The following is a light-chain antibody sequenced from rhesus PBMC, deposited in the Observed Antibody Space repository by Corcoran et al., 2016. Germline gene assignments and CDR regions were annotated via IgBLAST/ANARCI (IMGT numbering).Light chain of an antibody. CDR1: QGISNY. CDR3: QRHDTYPRA. V-gene: IGKV1S14*01. CDR2: YAS. Sequence: DIQMTQAPSSLSASVGDTVTITCRASQGISNYLACYQQKPGKDPKPLIFYASTLESGVPSRFSGGGSGTAFTLTISGLQPEDFEIYYSQRHDTYPRAFSQGTTVEIK. J-gene: IGKJ1*01.